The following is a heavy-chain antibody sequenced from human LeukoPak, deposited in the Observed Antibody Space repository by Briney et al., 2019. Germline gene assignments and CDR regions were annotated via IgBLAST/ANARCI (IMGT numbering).Heavy chain of an antibody. J-gene: IGHJ4*02. D-gene: IGHD3-22*01. V-gene: IGHV1-46*01. CDR3: ARGAPIDYYDSSGYLNY. CDR2: INPSGGST. Sequence: ASVKASCKASGYTFTSYYMHWVRQAPGQGLEWMGIINPSGGSTSYAQKFQGRVTMTRDTSTSTVYMELSSLRSEDTAVYYCARGAPIDYYDSSGYLNYWGQGTLVTVSS. CDR1: GYTFTSYY.